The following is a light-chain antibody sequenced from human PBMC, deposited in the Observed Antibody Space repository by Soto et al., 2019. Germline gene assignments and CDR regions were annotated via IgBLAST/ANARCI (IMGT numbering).Light chain of an antibody. V-gene: IGKV1-27*01. CDR2: AAS. J-gene: IGKJ4*01. CDR3: QKFNSVHT. CDR1: QGINNY. Sequence: DVQLTQSPSSLSASVGDIVTITCRASQGINNYLAWYPKTPGKVPSLLIYAASTLQSGVPSRFSGSGSGTDFPLTISSLQSEDVATYYCQKFNSVHTCGGGTKVEI.